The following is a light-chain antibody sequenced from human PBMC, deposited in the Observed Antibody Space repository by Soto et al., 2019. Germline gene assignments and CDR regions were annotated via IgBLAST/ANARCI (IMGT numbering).Light chain of an antibody. CDR1: KSVISN. Sequence: TKSLATLTASPGERATLSCSASKSVISNLAWYQQKPRQAPRLLIYGASTRATGIPARFSGSGSGTEFTLTISSRQSEDFSVYYYQQYNNWSSWTFGQGTKVDI. V-gene: IGKV3-15*01. J-gene: IGKJ1*01. CDR2: GAS. CDR3: QQYNNWSSWT.